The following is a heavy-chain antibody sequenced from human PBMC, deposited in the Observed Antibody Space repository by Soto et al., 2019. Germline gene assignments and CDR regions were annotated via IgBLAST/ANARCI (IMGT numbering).Heavy chain of an antibody. J-gene: IGHJ6*01. Sequence: QVQLVQSGAEVKKPGSSVKVSCKTSGGTFRTSAISWERQAPGQGLEWMGGIMPVFPTADYAQKFQGRVTITADESTSTAYMELSSLRSEDTAVYYCARDKDRQQLGGNYYYIMDVWGQGTTVTVSS. CDR3: ARDKDRQQLGGNYYYIMDV. CDR1: GGTFRTSA. D-gene: IGHD3-3*02. V-gene: IGHV1-69*12. CDR2: IMPVFPTA.